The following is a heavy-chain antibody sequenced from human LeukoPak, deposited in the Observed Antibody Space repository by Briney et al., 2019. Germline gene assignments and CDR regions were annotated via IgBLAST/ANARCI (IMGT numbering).Heavy chain of an antibody. J-gene: IGHJ4*02. Sequence: SETLSLTCTVSGGSFSSSSYSWGWIRQPPGKGLEWIGSIYYSGSTYYNPSLKSRVTISVDTSKNQFSLKLSSVTAADTAAYYCARRVGATTVDYWGQGTLVTVSS. V-gene: IGHV4-39*01. CDR3: ARRVGATTVDY. CDR1: GGSFSSSSYS. CDR2: IYYSGST. D-gene: IGHD1-26*01.